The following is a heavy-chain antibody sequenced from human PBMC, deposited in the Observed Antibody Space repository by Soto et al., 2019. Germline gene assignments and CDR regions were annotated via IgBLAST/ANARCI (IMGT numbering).Heavy chain of an antibody. J-gene: IGHJ5*02. V-gene: IGHV1-2*04. CDR1: GYTFTSYY. D-gene: IGHD2-15*01. CDR3: ARGSFCSGGSCYVNNWFDP. CDR2: INPNSGGT. Sequence: ASVKVSCKASGYTFTSYYMHWVRQAPGQGLEWMGWINPNSGGTNYAQKFQGWVTMTRDTSISTAYMELRSLRSDDTAVYYCARGSFCSGGSCYVNNWFDPWGQGTLVTVSS.